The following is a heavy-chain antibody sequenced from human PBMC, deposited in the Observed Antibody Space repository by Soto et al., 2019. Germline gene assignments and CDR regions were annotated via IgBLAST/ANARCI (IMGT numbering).Heavy chain of an antibody. D-gene: IGHD2-2*03. CDR3: ARVSGYCSSTSCSTIDY. CDR1: GGFFSGYY. J-gene: IGHJ4*02. CDR2: INHSGST. Sequence: QVQLQQWGAGLLKPSETLSLTCAVYGGFFSGYYWSWIRQPPGKGLEWIGEINHSGSTNYNPSLKSRVTISVDTSKNQFSLKLSSVTAADTAVYYCARVSGYCSSTSCSTIDYWGQGTLVTVSS. V-gene: IGHV4-34*01.